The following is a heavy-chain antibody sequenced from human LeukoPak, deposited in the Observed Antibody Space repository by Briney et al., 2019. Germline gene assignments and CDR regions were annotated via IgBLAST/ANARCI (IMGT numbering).Heavy chain of an antibody. J-gene: IGHJ6*03. CDR1: GGSFSSYY. V-gene: IGHV4-59*01. CDR3: ARAVQLERPPPLIGYYYMDV. CDR2: IYYSRST. Sequence: TSETLSLTCAVYGGSFSSYYWSWIRLPPGKGLEWIGYIYYSRSTNYNPSLKSRVTISVDTSKNQFSLKLSSVTAADTAVYYCARAVQLERPPPLIGYYYMDVWGKGTTVTVSS. D-gene: IGHD1-1*01.